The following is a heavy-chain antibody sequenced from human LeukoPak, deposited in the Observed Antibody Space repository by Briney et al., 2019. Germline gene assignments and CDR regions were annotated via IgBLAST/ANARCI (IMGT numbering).Heavy chain of an antibody. D-gene: IGHD3-3*01. CDR3: ARSLSPREYYDFWSGYYYYYMDV. V-gene: IGHV1-18*01. Sequence: ASVKVSCKASGYTFTSYGISWVRQAPGQGLEWMGWISAYNGNTNYAQKLQGRVTMTTDTSTSTAYMELRSLRSDDTAVYYCARSLSPREYYDFWSGYYYYYMDVWGKGTTVTVSS. CDR1: GYTFTSYG. CDR2: ISAYNGNT. J-gene: IGHJ6*03.